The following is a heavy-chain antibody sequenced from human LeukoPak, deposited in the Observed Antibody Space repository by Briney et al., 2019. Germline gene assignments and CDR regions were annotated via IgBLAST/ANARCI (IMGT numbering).Heavy chain of an antibody. J-gene: IGHJ3*02. Sequence: GGSLRLSCAASGFTLSSYDMNWVRQAPGKVLEWVSYISGSGSTIYYADSVKGRFTISRDNAQNSLFLQMNSLRAEDTAVYYCAHVKPRSGSDFDIWGQGTMVTVSS. V-gene: IGHV3-48*03. D-gene: IGHD3-10*01. CDR3: AHVKPRSGSDFDI. CDR1: GFTLSSYD. CDR2: ISGSGSTI.